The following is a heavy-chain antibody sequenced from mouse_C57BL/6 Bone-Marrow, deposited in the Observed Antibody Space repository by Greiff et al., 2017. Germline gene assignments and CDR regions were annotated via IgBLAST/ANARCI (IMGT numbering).Heavy chain of an antibody. J-gene: IGHJ2*01. CDR3: AREGLRHYFDD. CDR1: GYTFTSYW. Sequence: QVQLQQPGAELVKPGASVKLSCKASGYTFTSYWMHWVKQRPGQGLEWIGMIHPNSGSTNYNEKFKSKATLTVDKSSSAAYMQLGSLTSEDSAVDYCAREGLRHYFDDWGQGTTLTVSS. D-gene: IGHD2-2*01. CDR2: IHPNSGST. V-gene: IGHV1-64*01.